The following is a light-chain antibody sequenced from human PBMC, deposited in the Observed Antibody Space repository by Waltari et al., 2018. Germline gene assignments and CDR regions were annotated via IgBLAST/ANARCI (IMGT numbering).Light chain of an antibody. CDR2: VNSDGSQ. CDR3: QTGGHGTWV. V-gene: IGLV4-69*01. CDR1: SGHSDNI. J-gene: IGLJ3*02. Sequence: QLVLTHSPSASDSPGAPVKLTCTLSSGHSDNIIAWLQQRPEKGPRYLMTVNSDGSQNKGDEIPDRFSGSSSGAERYLTISSVQSEDEADYYCQTGGHGTWVFGGGTTLTVL.